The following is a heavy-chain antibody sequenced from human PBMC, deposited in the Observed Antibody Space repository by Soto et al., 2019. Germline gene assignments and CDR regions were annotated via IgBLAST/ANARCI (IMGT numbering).Heavy chain of an antibody. J-gene: IGHJ6*03. CDR1: GFTFSSYW. D-gene: IGHD1-1*01. CDR2: INGDGRIT. CDR3: ARVGTGYYYKDV. V-gene: IGHV3-74*01. Sequence: EVQLVESGGGLVQPGGSLRLSCAASGFTFSSYWMHWVRQVPGKGLVWVSRINGDGRITTYADSVKGRFTVSRDNAKNTLLLEMNSLRAEDTAVYYCARVGTGYYYKDVWGKGTTVTVSS.